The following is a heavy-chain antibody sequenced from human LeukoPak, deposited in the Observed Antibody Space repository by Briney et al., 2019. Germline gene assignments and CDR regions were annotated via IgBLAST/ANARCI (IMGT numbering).Heavy chain of an antibody. CDR3: ARAPWAYGNYVHAFDI. V-gene: IGHV4-61*02. Sequence: SETLSLTCTVSGGSISSGSYYWSWIRQPAGKGLEWIGRIYTSGSTNYNPSLKSRVTISVDTSKNHFSLKLTSVTAADTAVYYCARAPWAYGNYVHAFDIWGQGTMVTVSS. D-gene: IGHD4-11*01. CDR2: IYTSGST. J-gene: IGHJ3*02. CDR1: GGSISSGSYY.